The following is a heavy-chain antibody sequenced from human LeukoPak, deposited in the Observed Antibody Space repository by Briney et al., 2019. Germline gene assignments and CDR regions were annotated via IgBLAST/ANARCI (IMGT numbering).Heavy chain of an antibody. CDR3: ARAGQFISARPITFDY. Sequence: SETLSLTCTVSGGSISSYYWSWIRQPPGKGLEWIGYIYYSGSTNSNPSLKSRVTLSLDTSKNQFSLKLSSVTAADTAVYYCARAGQFISARPITFDYWGQGSLVTVSS. V-gene: IGHV4-59*01. CDR1: GGSISSYY. J-gene: IGHJ4*02. CDR2: IYYSGST. D-gene: IGHD6-6*01.